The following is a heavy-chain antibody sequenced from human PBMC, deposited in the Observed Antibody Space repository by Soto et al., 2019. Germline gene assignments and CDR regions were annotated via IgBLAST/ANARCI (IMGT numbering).Heavy chain of an antibody. Sequence: EVQVLATGGGLIQPGGSLRLSCAASGFTVNSNYMSWVRQAPGEGLQWVSITNTGGTTYYADSVKGRFTVSRDNSKNTLYLQMNILRAEDTAVYYCAKGDGLILAVWGQGTTVSVSS. CDR2: TNTGGTT. CDR3: AKGDGLILAV. D-gene: IGHD1-26*01. J-gene: IGHJ6*02. CDR1: GFTVNSNY. V-gene: IGHV3-53*02.